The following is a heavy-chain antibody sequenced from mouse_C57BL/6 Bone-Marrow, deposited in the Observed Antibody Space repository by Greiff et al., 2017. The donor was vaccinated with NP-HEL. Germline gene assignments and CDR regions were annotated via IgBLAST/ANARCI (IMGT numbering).Heavy chain of an antibody. J-gene: IGHJ4*01. V-gene: IGHV5-17*01. CDR1: GFTFSDYG. CDR3: ARGDYDDAMDY. D-gene: IGHD2-4*01. CDR2: ISSGSSTI. Sequence: EVKLVESGGGLVKPGGSLKLSCAASGFTFSDYGMPWVRQAPEKGLEWVAYISSGSSTIYYADTVKGRFTISRDNAKNTLFLQMTSLRSEDTAMYYCARGDYDDAMDYWGQGTSVTVSS.